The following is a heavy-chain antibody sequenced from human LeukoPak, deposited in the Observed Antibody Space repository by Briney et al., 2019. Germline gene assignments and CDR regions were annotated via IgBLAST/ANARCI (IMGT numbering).Heavy chain of an antibody. CDR3: AKDAPRSSGWFFFDY. D-gene: IGHD6-19*01. J-gene: IGHJ4*02. Sequence: GGSLRLSCAASGFTFSSYEMNWVRQAPGKGLEWVSYISSSGSTIYYADSVKGRFTISRDNSRNTLSLQMNSLRVEDTAVYYCAKDAPRSSGWFFFDYWGQGILVTVSS. V-gene: IGHV3-48*03. CDR1: GFTFSSYE. CDR2: ISSSGSTI.